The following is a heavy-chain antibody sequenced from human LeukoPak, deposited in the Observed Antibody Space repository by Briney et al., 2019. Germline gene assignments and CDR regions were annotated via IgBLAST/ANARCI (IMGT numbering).Heavy chain of an antibody. D-gene: IGHD1-26*01. J-gene: IGHJ4*02. CDR2: FDPEDGET. CDR3: ATVLRAMGREDYFDY. Sequence: ASVKVSCKVSGYTLTELSMHWVRRAPGKGLEWMGGFDPEDGETIYAQKFQGRVTMTEDTSTDTAYMELSSLRSEDTAVYYCATVLRAMGREDYFDYWGQGTLVAVSS. V-gene: IGHV1-24*01. CDR1: GYTLTELS.